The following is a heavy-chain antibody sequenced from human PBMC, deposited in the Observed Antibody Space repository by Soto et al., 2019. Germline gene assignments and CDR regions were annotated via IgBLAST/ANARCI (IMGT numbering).Heavy chain of an antibody. J-gene: IGHJ4*02. V-gene: IGHV4-34*01. D-gene: IGHD3-10*01. CDR2: INHSGST. CDR3: ARVVGSSGDYFDY. Sequence: PSETLSLTCAVYGGSFSGYYWSWIRQPPGKGLERIGEINHSGSTNYNPSLKSRVTISIDTSKNQFSLKLSSVTAADTAVYYCARVVGSSGDYFDYWGQGTLVTVSS. CDR1: GGSFSGYY.